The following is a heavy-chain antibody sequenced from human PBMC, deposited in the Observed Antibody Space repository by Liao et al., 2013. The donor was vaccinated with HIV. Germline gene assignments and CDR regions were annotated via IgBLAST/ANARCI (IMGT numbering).Heavy chain of an antibody. V-gene: IGHV4-4*07. CDR1: GDSITSYY. J-gene: IGHJ6*03. Sequence: QVQLQESGPGLVKPSETLSLTCTVSGDSITSYYWSWIRQPAGKGLEWIGRFSSGSINYNSSLKNRVTMSLDTSKNQFSLKLSSVTAADTAVYYCARTRRHYGSKIVHYYYFYMDVWAKGTTVTVSS. D-gene: IGHD3-10*01. CDR3: ARTRRHYGSKIVHYYYFYMDV. CDR2: FSSGSI.